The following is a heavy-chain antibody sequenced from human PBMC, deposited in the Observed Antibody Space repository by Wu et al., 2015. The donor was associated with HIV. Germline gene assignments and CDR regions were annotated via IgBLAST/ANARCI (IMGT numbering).Heavy chain of an antibody. Sequence: QVQLVQSGAEVKKPGSSVKVSCKASGGTFSSRAINWVRQAPGQGLEWMGWIDPRSGGTNYAQNFRGRVTLTRDTSLRTAYMELSSLRSDDTAVYYCAIDNGSGIFWGKGTVVTVSA. V-gene: IGHV1-2*02. CDR1: GGTFSSRA. CDR2: IDPRSGGT. D-gene: IGHD6-25*01. J-gene: IGHJ4*02. CDR3: AIDNGSGIF.